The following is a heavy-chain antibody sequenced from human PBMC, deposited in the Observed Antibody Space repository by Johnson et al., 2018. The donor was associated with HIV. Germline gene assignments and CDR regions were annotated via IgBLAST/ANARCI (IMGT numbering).Heavy chain of an antibody. CDR2: IYSGGNT. J-gene: IGHJ3*02. D-gene: IGHD6-13*01. Sequence: MQLVESGGRVVRPGGSLRLSCAASGFTVSSNYMSWVRQPPGKGLEWGSVIYSGGNTYYADPVKGRFTISTDNSKNTLHLHMKSLRGEDTAVYYCAKYRTIYSSRAVVAFDIWGQGTMVTVSS. V-gene: IGHV3-66*01. CDR3: AKYRTIYSSRAVVAFDI. CDR1: GFTVSSNY.